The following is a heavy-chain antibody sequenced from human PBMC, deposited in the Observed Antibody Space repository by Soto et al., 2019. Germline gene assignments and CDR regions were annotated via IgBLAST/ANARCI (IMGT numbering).Heavy chain of an antibody. Sequence: PSETLSLTCTVSGGSVSSGSYYWSWIRQPPGKGLECIGYIYYSGSTNYNPSLKSRVTISVDTSKNQFSLKLSSVTAADTAVYYCARDTNPEYYYGSVLKRDYYGMDVWGQGTTVTVSS. V-gene: IGHV4-61*01. J-gene: IGHJ6*02. CDR2: IYYSGST. D-gene: IGHD3-10*01. CDR3: ARDTNPEYYYGSVLKRDYYGMDV. CDR1: GGSVSSGSYY.